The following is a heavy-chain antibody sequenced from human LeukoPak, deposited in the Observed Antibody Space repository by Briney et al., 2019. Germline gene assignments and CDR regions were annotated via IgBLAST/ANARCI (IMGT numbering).Heavy chain of an antibody. CDR1: GFTFSSYW. V-gene: IGHV3-7*01. J-gene: IGHJ6*02. CDR3: AGDGIAVAGNDYYYYYGMDV. Sequence: SGGSLRLSCAASGFTFSSYWMSWVRQAPGKGLEWVANIKQDGSEKYYVDSVKGRFTISRDNAKNSLYLQMSSLRAEDTAVYYCAGDGIAVAGNDYYYYYGMDVWGQGTTVTVSS. D-gene: IGHD6-19*01. CDR2: IKQDGSEK.